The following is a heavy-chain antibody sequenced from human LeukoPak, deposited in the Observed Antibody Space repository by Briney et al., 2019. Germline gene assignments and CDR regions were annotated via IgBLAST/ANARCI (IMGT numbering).Heavy chain of an antibody. CDR2: ISYTGST. D-gene: IGHD5-24*01. V-gene: IGHV4-61*05. CDR3: ARGRDGYMVPFDY. CDR1: GGSISSSSYY. J-gene: IGHJ4*02. Sequence: SETLSLTCTVSGGSISSSSYYWGWIRQPPGKRLEWIGYISYTGSTNYNPSLRSRVTISVDTSKNQFSLKLNSVTAADTAVYYCARGRDGYMVPFDYWGQGTLVTVSS.